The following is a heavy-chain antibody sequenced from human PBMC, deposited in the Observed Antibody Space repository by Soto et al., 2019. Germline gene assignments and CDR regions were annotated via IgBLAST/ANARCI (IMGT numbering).Heavy chain of an antibody. V-gene: IGHV3-74*01. D-gene: IGHD2-21*01. CDR3: TRDAGRGGESDF. CDR2: IQSDGSSV. J-gene: IGHJ4*02. CDR1: GFTFSSYW. Sequence: EVQLVESGGGLVQPGGSLRLSCAASGFTFSSYWMHWVRQAPGKGLVWVSRIQSDGSSVSSADSVQGRFTISRDNAKNTLYLQMNSLRAEDTAVYYCTRDAGRGGESDFWGQGALVTVSS.